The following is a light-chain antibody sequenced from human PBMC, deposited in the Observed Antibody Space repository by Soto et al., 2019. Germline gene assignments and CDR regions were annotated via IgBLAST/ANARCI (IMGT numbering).Light chain of an antibody. J-gene: IGKJ2*01. Sequence: VLTQSPATLSLSPGDTATLSCRASEGVGSFLAWYRQKPGQPPRLLIYDASYRANGIPARFSGSGSATEFTLTINSLEPEDFAVYNCQQRGYWPRTFGQGTTLEIK. CDR3: QQRGYWPRT. V-gene: IGKV3-11*01. CDR2: DAS. CDR1: EGVGSF.